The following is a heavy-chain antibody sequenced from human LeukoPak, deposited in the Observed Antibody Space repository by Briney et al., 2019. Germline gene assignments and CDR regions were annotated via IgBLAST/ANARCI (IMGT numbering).Heavy chain of an antibody. CDR3: ARDLVQLCSKDY. D-gene: IGHD3-10*02. CDR1: GFTFSNYE. CDR2: VSSSGSNI. Sequence: GASLRLSCAASGFTFSNYELNWFRQAPAKGLEWVSYVSSSGSNIYYAHSVNGRFTISRDNAKNSPYLQMNSLRAEDTAVYYCARDLVQLCSKDYSGQGTLVTVCS. V-gene: IGHV3-48*03. J-gene: IGHJ4*02.